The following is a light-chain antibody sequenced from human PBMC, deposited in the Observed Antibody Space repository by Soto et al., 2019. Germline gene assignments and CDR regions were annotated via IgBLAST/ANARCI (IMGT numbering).Light chain of an antibody. CDR3: QQYGSSPRT. CDR2: GAA. V-gene: IGKV3-20*01. Sequence: EVVLAQSPGAVSLSPGERATLSCRARQSVSISYLAWHQQNPDQAPRLLIDGAARRATGIPDRFSGSGSGTDFTLPISRLEPEDFAVYYCQQYGSSPRTFGQGTKV. J-gene: IGKJ1*01. CDR1: QSVSISY.